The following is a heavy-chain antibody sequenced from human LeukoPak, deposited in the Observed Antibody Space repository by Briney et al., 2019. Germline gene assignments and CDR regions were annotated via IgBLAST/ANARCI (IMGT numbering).Heavy chain of an antibody. CDR3: ARDSAFYYGGRYGMDV. Sequence: GASVNVSCKASGYTFTSYGISWVRQAPGQGLEWMGWICAYNGNTNYAQKLQGRVTMTTDTSTSTAYLELRSLRSDDTAVYYCARDSAFYYGGRYGMDVWGQGTTVTVSS. CDR2: ICAYNGNT. V-gene: IGHV1-18*01. D-gene: IGHD4-23*01. J-gene: IGHJ6*02. CDR1: GYTFTSYG.